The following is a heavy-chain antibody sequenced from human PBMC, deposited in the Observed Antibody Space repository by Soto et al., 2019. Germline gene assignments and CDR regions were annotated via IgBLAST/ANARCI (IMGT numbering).Heavy chain of an antibody. CDR2: ISANGQGI. D-gene: IGHD2-2*01. J-gene: IGHJ4*02. CDR3: AKDRDYPRDQFHY. V-gene: IGHV3-23*01. Sequence: GGSLRLSCTASGFTFTYYAFSWVRQAPGKGLEWVSAISANGQGIYYADSVRGRFTISRDNSKNTVFLHMDSLRAEDTAVYYCAKDRDYPRDQFHYWGQGTLVTVYS. CDR1: GFTFTYYA.